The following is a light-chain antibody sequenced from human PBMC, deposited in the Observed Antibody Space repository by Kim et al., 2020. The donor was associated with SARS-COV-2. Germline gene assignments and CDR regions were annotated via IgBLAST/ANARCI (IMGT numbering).Light chain of an antibody. J-gene: IGKJ4*01. CDR2: DAS. V-gene: IGKV3-11*01. CDR3: QQRSNWPPLT. Sequence: EIVLTQSPATLSLSPGERATLSCRASQSVSSYLAWYQHKPGQAPRLLIYDASNRATGIPARFSGSGSGTDFTLTISSLEPEDFAVYYCQQRSNWPPLTFGGGTKLEIK. CDR1: QSVSSY.